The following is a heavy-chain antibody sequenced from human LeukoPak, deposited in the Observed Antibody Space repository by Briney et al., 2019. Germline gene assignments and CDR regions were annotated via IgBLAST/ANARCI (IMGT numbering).Heavy chain of an antibody. Sequence: ASVKVSCKASGYTFTGYYMHWVRQAPGQGLEWMGWINPNSGGTNYAQKFQGRVTMTRNTSISTAYMELSRLRSDDTAVYYCARGGSIAAAGPTPFDYWGQGTLVTVSS. D-gene: IGHD6-13*01. CDR1: GYTFTGYY. J-gene: IGHJ4*02. CDR3: ARGGSIAAAGPTPFDY. V-gene: IGHV1-2*02. CDR2: INPNSGGT.